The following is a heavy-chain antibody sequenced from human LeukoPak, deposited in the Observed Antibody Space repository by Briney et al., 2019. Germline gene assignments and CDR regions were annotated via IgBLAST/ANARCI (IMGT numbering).Heavy chain of an antibody. CDR1: GFTFSSYS. CDR2: ISSSGSTI. Sequence: GGSLRLSCVASGFTFSSYSMNWVRQAPGKGLEWVSYISSSGSTIYYADSVKGRFTISRDNAKNSLYLQMNSLRAEDTAVYYCAREITGTTGMDVWGQGTTVTVSS. CDR3: AREITGTTGMDV. V-gene: IGHV3-48*04. D-gene: IGHD1-7*01. J-gene: IGHJ6*02.